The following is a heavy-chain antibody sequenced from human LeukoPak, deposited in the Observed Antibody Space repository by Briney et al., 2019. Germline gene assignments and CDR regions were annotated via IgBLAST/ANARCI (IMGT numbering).Heavy chain of an antibody. CDR2: ISSSSSYI. D-gene: IGHD6-19*01. CDR3: ARSRSIAVALVRY. V-gene: IGHV3-21*01. Sequence: GGSLRLSCAASGFTFSSYSMNWVRQAPGKGLEWVSSISSSSSYIYYADSVKGRFTISRDNAKNSLYLQMNSLRAEDTAVYYCARSRSIAVALVRYWGQGTLVTVSS. J-gene: IGHJ4*02. CDR1: GFTFSSYS.